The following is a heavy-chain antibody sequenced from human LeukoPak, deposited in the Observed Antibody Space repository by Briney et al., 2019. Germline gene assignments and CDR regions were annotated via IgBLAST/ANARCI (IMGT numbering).Heavy chain of an antibody. CDR3: ARGGVGGNYAVPDY. V-gene: IGHV4-30-2*01. J-gene: IGHJ4*02. D-gene: IGHD4-23*01. CDR1: GGSISSGGYS. CDR2: IYHSGST. Sequence: SETLSLTCAVSGGSISSGGYSWSWIRQPPGKGLEWIGYIYHSGSTYYNPSLKSRVTISVDRSKNQFSLKLSSVTAADTAVYYCARGGVGGNYAVPDYWGQGTLVTVSS.